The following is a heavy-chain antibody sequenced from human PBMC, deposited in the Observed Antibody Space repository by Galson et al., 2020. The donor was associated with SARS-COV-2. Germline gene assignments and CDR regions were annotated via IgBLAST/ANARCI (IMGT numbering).Heavy chain of an antibody. Sequence: AASGFTFSSYAMSWVRQAPGKGLEWVSAISGSGGSTYYADSVKGRFTISRDNSKNTLYLQMNSLRAEDTAVYYCARSGWTTTGRRDSELYIYDAFDVWGQGTMVTVSS. J-gene: IGHJ3*01. CDR3: ARSGWTTTGRRDSELYIYDAFDV. V-gene: IGHV3-23*01. CDR2: ISGSGGST. CDR1: GFTFSSYA. D-gene: IGHD1-1*01.